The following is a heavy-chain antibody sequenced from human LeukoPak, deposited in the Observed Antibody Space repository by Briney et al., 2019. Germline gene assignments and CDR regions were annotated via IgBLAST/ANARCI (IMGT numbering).Heavy chain of an antibody. CDR2: IKRIIDGGTT. D-gene: IGHD4-17*01. CDR1: GSTFSNTW. CDR3: TAQGGYRDLRY. Sequence: PGGSLRLSCAASGSTFSNTWMNWVRQAPGKGLEWVGRIKRIIDGGTTDYAAPVKGRFTVSRDDSINTLYLQMSSLKTEDTAVYYCTAQGGYRDLRYWGQETV. J-gene: IGHJ4*02. V-gene: IGHV3-15*01.